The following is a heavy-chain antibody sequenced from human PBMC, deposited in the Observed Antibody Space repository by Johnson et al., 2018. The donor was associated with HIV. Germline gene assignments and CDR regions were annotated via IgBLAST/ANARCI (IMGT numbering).Heavy chain of an antibody. CDR1: GFTFSDYY. V-gene: IGHV3-20*04. D-gene: IGHD3-22*01. Sequence: VQLVESGGGVVQPGRSLRLSCAASGFTFSDYYMSWVRQAPGKGLEWVSGIDWNGGRQGYVDSVKGRFTISRDNAKNSLYMEMNSLRAEDTAMYYCARQHNYDSSGQGGGLDIWGQGTMVTVSS. CDR3: ARQHNYDSSGQGGGLDI. J-gene: IGHJ3*02. CDR2: IDWNGGRQ.